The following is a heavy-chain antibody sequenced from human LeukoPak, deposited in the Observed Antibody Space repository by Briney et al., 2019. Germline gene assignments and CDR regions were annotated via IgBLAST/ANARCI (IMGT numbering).Heavy chain of an antibody. CDR2: INDNGGRT. CDR3: VKDVGGSYAFDY. CDR1: GFTFSRYA. D-gene: IGHD1-26*01. V-gene: IGHV3-64D*09. J-gene: IGHJ4*02. Sequence: GGALRLSCSASGFTFSRYAMHWVRHTPEKGLEYVSGINDNGGRTHYGDSVKGRFSISRDNSKNTLHLQMSTLRAEDTALYYCVKDVGGSYAFDYWGQGILVTVAS.